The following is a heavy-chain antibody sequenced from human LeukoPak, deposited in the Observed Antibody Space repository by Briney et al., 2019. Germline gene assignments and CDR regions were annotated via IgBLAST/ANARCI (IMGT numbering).Heavy chain of an antibody. D-gene: IGHD2-8*01. CDR2: ISTSSTLI. CDR3: ARESRDAIDY. Sequence: PGGSLRLSCGASGFSFTDYTFNWVRQAPGKGLQWVSSISTSSTLIYYADSVKGRSTVSRDNAKNSLYLQMNSLRVDDTAVYYCARESRDAIDYWGQGTLVTVSS. J-gene: IGHJ4*02. CDR1: GFSFTDYT. V-gene: IGHV3-21*01.